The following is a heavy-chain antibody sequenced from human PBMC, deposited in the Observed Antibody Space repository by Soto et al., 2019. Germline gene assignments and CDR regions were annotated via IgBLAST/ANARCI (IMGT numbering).Heavy chain of an antibody. CDR1: GLSFSRHC. D-gene: IGHD1-1*01. Sequence: GGSMRLSCAASGLSFSRHCMHSVRQAPGKGLLWVSRINSNGSSTIYADSVKGRFTVSRDNAKNTLYLKMNSLRAEDTAVYYCSAVTTPDYWGQGTLVTVSS. V-gene: IGHV3-74*01. CDR3: SAVTTPDY. J-gene: IGHJ4*02. CDR2: INSNGSST.